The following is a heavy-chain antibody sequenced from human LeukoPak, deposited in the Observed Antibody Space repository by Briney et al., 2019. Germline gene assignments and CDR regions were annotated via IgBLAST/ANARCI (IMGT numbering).Heavy chain of an antibody. CDR3: AKPSISGTGGAFDI. D-gene: IGHD1-26*01. J-gene: IGHJ3*02. Sequence: SGGSLRLSCAASGFTFNSYAMTWVRQAPGKGLEWVSGISGSGASTYYRDSVKGRFTLSRDNSKNTLYLQMNSLRAEDTAVYSCAKPSISGTGGAFDIWGQGTMVTVSS. V-gene: IGHV3-23*01. CDR2: ISGSGAST. CDR1: GFTFNSYA.